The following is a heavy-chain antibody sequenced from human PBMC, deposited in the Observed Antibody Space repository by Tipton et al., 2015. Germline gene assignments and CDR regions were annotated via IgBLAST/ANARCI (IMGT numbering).Heavy chain of an antibody. CDR1: GFTVSSYY. J-gene: IGHJ4*02. V-gene: IGHV3-53*01. CDR2: IYSPGST. D-gene: IGHD2-21*01. CDR3: ARVRIAPAASDFEH. Sequence: SLRLSCTASGFTVSSYYMTWVRQAPGKGLEWVSVIYSPGSTYYADSVKGRFTISRDNSQNMLNLEMNSLRDDDTAVYYCARVRIAPAASDFEHWGQGTLVTVSS.